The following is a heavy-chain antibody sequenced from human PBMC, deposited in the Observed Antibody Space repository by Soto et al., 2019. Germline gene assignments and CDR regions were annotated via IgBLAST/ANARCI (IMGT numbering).Heavy chain of an antibody. CDR2: IFHTGST. Sequence: QVQLQESGPGLVKPSGTLSLTCAVSGGSIGSIYWWSWVRQSPGKGLQWIGEIFHTGSTNYNPSLKSRLTISVDKSKNHFSLRLGSVTAADTAVYYCARVLPAAPRVGMDVWGQGTTVTVSS. V-gene: IGHV4-4*02. CDR1: GGSIGSIYW. J-gene: IGHJ6*02. CDR3: ARVLPAAPRVGMDV. D-gene: IGHD2-2*01.